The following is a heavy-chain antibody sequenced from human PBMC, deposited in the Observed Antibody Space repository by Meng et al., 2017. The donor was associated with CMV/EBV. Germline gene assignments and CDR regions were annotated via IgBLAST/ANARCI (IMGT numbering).Heavy chain of an antibody. CDR2: IYTSGST. CDR3: AREEITMVRGVLNYFDY. Sequence: SGGSISSYYWGWIRQPAGKGLEWIGRIYTSGSTNYNPSLKSRVTMSVDTSKNQFSLKLSSVTAADTAVYYCAREEITMVRGVLNYFDYWGQGTLVTVSS. CDR1: GGSISSYY. V-gene: IGHV4-4*07. D-gene: IGHD3-10*01. J-gene: IGHJ4*02.